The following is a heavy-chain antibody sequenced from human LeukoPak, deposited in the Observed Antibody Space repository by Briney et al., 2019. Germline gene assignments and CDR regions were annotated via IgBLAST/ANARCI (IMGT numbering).Heavy chain of an antibody. Sequence: SETLSLTCTVSGYSISSGYYWGWIRQPPGKGLEWIGSIYHSGSTYYNPSLKSRVTISVDTSKNQLSLKLSSVTAADTAVYYCARVVSSAGYSYGYGYYYYMDVWGKGTTVTVSS. J-gene: IGHJ6*03. D-gene: IGHD5-18*01. CDR3: ARVVSSAGYSYGYGYYYYMDV. CDR2: IYHSGST. CDR1: GYSISSGYY. V-gene: IGHV4-38-2*02.